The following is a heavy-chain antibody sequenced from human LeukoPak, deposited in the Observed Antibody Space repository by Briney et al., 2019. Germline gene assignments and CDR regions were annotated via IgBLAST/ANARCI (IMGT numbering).Heavy chain of an antibody. Sequence: ASVKVSCKASGYTFTSYAMHWVRHAPGQRLEWMGWINAGNGNTKYSQKFQGRVTITRDTSASTAYMELSSLRSEDTAVYYCARVSSQQWLVPQVYFDYWGQGTLVTVSS. CDR2: INAGNGNT. J-gene: IGHJ4*02. CDR3: ARVSSQQWLVPQVYFDY. V-gene: IGHV1-3*01. CDR1: GYTFTSYA. D-gene: IGHD6-19*01.